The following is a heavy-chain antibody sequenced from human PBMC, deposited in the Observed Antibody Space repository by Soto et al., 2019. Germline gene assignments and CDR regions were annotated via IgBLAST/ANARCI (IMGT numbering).Heavy chain of an antibody. CDR2: ICPGDSGA. CDR3: ARHRQADYDFFSAYYTHRRPQSYYMDV. D-gene: IGHD3-3*01. V-gene: IGHV5-51*01. CDR1: GYSFNTYC. J-gene: IGHJ6*03. Sequence: EVQLVQSGAEVKKPGESLKIFCEGSGYSFNTYCIGWVRQMPGRGLEWMGIICPGDSGAIYSPSFQGQVIMSADKSINTAYLQWSSLKASDTALYYCARHRQADYDFFSAYYTHRRPQSYYMDVWGKGTMVTVSS.